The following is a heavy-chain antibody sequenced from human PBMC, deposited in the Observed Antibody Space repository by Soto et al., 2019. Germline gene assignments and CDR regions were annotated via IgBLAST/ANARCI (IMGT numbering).Heavy chain of an antibody. CDR1: GFTFSSYA. Sequence: GGSLRLSCAASGFTFSSYAMHWVRQAPGKGLEWVAVISYDGSNKYYADSVKGRFTISRDNSKNTLYLQMNSLRAEDTAVYYCARASTYYYDSSGYFTDAFDIWGQGTMVTVS. D-gene: IGHD3-22*01. V-gene: IGHV3-30-3*01. J-gene: IGHJ3*02. CDR3: ARASTYYYDSSGYFTDAFDI. CDR2: ISYDGSNK.